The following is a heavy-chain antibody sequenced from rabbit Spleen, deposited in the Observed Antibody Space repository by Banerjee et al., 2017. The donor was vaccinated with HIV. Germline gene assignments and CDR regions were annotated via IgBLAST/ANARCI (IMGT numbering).Heavy chain of an antibody. CDR1: GVSFSFNSY. J-gene: IGHJ6*01. Sequence: QSLEESGGDLVKPGASLTLTCTASGVSFSFNSYMCWVRQAPGKGLEWIACIDIGDSGFTYFASWAKGRFTISKTSSTTVDLTMTSLTVADTATYFCARDTGSSFSSYGMDLWGPGTLVTVS. CDR2: IDIGDSGFT. D-gene: IGHD8-1*01. CDR3: ARDTGSSFSSYGMDL. V-gene: IGHV1S40*01.